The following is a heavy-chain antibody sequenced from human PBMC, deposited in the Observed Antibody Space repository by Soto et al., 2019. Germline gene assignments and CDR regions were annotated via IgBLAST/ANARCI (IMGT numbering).Heavy chain of an antibody. Sequence: GESLKISCKGSGYSFASHWVAWVRQMPEKGLEWIGTIYPGDSDTKYSSAFRGHVTISADTSVSTAYLQWRSLEATDSAIYYCARYSGSYWHYLDFWGQGXLVTVSS. CDR1: GYSFASHW. V-gene: IGHV5-51*01. CDR2: IYPGDSDT. J-gene: IGHJ4*02. CDR3: ARYSGSYWHYLDF. D-gene: IGHD1-26*01.